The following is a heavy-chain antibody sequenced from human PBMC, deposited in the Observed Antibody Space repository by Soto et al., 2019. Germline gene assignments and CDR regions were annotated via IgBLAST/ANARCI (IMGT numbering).Heavy chain of an antibody. V-gene: IGHV4-30-2*06. CDR1: WGYVEIGGDC. CDR2: VYYSGTT. CDR3: ARGLSYFDD. Sequence: SLTYAVLWGYVEIGGDCWNWIRQSPGKGLEWIGFVYYSGTTYYSPALNSRVTISVDRAKSQFSLLLRSVTVADTAVYVCARGLSYFDDWGHRTLVPVS. J-gene: IGHJ4*01.